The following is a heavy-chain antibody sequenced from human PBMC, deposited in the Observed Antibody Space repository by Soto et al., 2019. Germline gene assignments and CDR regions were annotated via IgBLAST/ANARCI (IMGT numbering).Heavy chain of an antibody. V-gene: IGHV3-48*01. D-gene: IGHD6-19*01. CDR1: GFTFSSYG. CDR2: ISSGSSTI. CDR3: AKTYSSGRGAFDV. J-gene: IGHJ3*01. Sequence: PGGSLGLSCAASGFTFSSYGMNWVRQAPGKGLEWVSYISSGSSTIYYADSVKGRFTISRDNAQNSLYLQMNSLRAEDTAVYYCAKTYSSGRGAFDVWGQGTMVTVSS.